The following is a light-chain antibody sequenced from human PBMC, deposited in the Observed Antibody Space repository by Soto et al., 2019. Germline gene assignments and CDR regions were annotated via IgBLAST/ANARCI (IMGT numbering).Light chain of an antibody. CDR2: EVR. J-gene: IGLJ1*01. Sequence: QSVLTQPASVSGSPGQSITISCTGTSSDIGSYNYVAWYQQFPGKTPKLIIYEVRNRPSGVSHRFSGSRSGNTASLTISGLQAEDEADYFCSSYTSGSTLYVFGSGTKV. CDR3: SSYTSGSTLYV. CDR1: SSDIGSYNY. V-gene: IGLV2-14*01.